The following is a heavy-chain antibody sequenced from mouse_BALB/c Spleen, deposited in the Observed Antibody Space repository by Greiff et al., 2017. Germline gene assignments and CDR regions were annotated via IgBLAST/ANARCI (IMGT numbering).Heavy chain of an antibody. D-gene: IGHD2-4*01. Sequence: QVQLKESGADLVKPGASVKLSCKASGYTFTSYYMYSVKQRPGQGLEWIGEINPSNGGTNFNEKFKSKATLTVDKSSSTAYMQLSSLTSEDSAVYYCTRPYCPYDYDAWFAYWGQGTLVTVSA. CDR3: TRPYCPYDYDAWFAY. CDR1: GYTFTSYY. CDR2: INPSNGGT. V-gene: IGHV1S81*02. J-gene: IGHJ3*01.